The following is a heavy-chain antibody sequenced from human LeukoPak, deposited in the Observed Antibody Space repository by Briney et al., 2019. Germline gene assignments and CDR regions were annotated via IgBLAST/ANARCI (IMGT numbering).Heavy chain of an antibody. CDR2: IHYSGDT. Sequence: PSETLSLTCSVSGASISSSYWTWIRQPPGKGLEWIGNIHYSGDTNHNPSLKSRVTISLDTSRNQFSLKLGSVTAADTAVYYCATGSGSHGSRGQGTLVTVSS. CDR3: ATGSGSHGS. V-gene: IGHV4-59*08. J-gene: IGHJ4*02. D-gene: IGHD6-19*01. CDR1: GASISSSY.